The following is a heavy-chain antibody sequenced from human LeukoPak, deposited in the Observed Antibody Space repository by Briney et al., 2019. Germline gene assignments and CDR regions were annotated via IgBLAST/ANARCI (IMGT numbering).Heavy chain of an antibody. CDR1: GYTFTGYY. J-gene: IGHJ4*02. CDR2: INPNSGGT. Sequence: ASVKVSCKASGYTFTGYYMHWVRQAPGQGLEWMGWINPNSGGTNYAQKFQGRVTMTRDTSISTAYMELSRLRSDDTAVYYCARGEMATMAPSDYWGQGTLVTVSS. V-gene: IGHV1-2*02. D-gene: IGHD5-24*01. CDR3: ARGEMATMAPSDY.